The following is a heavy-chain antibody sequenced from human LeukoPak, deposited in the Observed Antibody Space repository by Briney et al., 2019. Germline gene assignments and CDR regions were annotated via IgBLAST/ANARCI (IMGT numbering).Heavy chain of an antibody. J-gene: IGHJ4*02. CDR3: ARGRPDIGDYIYPFDY. CDR2: AYSSGTT. V-gene: IGHV4-31*03. CDR1: GGSISRGVYY. D-gene: IGHD4-17*01. Sequence: SETLSLTCTVSGGSISRGVYYWNWIRLRPGKGLEWIGYAYSSGTTYSNPSLKSRVTMSVDTSKNQFSLNLSSVTAADTALYYCARGRPDIGDYIYPFDYWGQGTLVTVSS.